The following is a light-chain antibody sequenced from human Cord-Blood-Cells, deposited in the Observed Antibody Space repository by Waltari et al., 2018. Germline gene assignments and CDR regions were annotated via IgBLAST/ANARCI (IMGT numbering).Light chain of an antibody. CDR1: SLRSYY. Sequence: SSELTQDPAVSVALGQTVRITCQGDSLRSYYASWYQQKPGQAPVLVIYGKNNRPSGTPDRFSGSSSGNTASLTITGAQAEEEADYYCNSRDSSGNHYVFGTGTKVTVL. CDR2: GKN. V-gene: IGLV3-19*01. J-gene: IGLJ1*01. CDR3: NSRDSSGNHYV.